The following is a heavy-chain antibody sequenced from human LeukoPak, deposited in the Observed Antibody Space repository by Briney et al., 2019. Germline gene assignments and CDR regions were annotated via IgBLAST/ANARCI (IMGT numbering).Heavy chain of an antibody. V-gene: IGHV3-74*01. D-gene: IGHD5/OR15-5a*01. CDR3: AKGGSVTAPDDAFDI. Sequence: GGSLRLSCVASGFTFSSRWMHWVRQAPGKGLVWVSIINTDGSTTRYADFVEGRFTISRDNARNTLYLEMNSLRAEGMGVYYCAKGGSVTAPDDAFDIWGQGTMVTVSS. CDR1: GFTFSSRW. J-gene: IGHJ3*02. CDR2: INTDGSTT.